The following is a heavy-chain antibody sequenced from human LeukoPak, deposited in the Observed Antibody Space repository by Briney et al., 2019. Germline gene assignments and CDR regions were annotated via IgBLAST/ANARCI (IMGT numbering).Heavy chain of an antibody. Sequence: GGSLRLSCAASGFTFSNSWMSWVRQAPGKGLEWVANIKRDGSEKHYVDSVKGRFTISKDNAKSSLFLQMNSLRAEDTAVYYCEGSAGYWGQGTLVTVSS. CDR3: EGSAGY. CDR2: IKRDGSEK. J-gene: IGHJ4*02. CDR1: GFTFSNSW. V-gene: IGHV3-7*01.